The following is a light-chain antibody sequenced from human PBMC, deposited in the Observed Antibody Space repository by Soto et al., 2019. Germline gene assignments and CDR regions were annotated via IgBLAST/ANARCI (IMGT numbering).Light chain of an antibody. V-gene: IGKV3-20*01. J-gene: IGKJ1*01. Sequence: EIVLTQSPGTRSLSPGERATLSGRVSQSVSSSYLAWYQQKPGQAPRLLIYGASSRATGIPDRFSGSGSGTDFTLTISRLEPEDFAVYYCQQYGSSSWTFGQGTKVEIK. CDR1: QSVSSSY. CDR2: GAS. CDR3: QQYGSSSWT.